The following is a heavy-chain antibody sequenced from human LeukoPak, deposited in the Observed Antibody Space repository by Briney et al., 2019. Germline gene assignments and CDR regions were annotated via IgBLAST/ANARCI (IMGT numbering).Heavy chain of an antibody. J-gene: IGHJ4*02. CDR2: INTGNGNT. CDR3: AYDILTGYLGRLDH. CDR1: GYTFTSYT. D-gene: IGHD3-9*01. V-gene: IGHV1-3*04. Sequence: ASVKVSCKASGYTFTSYTMYWVRQAPGQRLEWMGWINTGNGNTKYSQKFQGRVTITRDTSASTGYTELSSLRSEDTAVYYCAYDILTGYLGRLDHWGQGTLVTVSS.